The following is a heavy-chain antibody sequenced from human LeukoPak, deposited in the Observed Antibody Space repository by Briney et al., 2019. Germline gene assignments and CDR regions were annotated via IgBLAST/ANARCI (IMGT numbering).Heavy chain of an antibody. CDR3: AAKSYYYDSSGYYPTFDY. Sequence: GASVTVSFKASGFTFTISAMQWVRQARGQRLEWIGWIVVGSGNTNYAQKFQERVTITRDMSTSTAYMELSSLRSEDTAVYYCAAKSYYYDSSGYYPTFDYWGQGTLVTVSS. D-gene: IGHD3-22*01. J-gene: IGHJ4*02. CDR1: GFTFTISA. CDR2: IVVGSGNT. V-gene: IGHV1-58*02.